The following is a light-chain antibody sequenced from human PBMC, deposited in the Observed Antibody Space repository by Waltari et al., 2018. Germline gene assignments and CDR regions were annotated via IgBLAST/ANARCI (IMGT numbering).Light chain of an antibody. CDR2: GGS. CDR1: QDISNY. CDR3: QKYYSALLT. J-gene: IGKJ4*01. Sequence: DIQLTQSPSSLSASVGERVIITCRASQDISNYLAWYEQKPGKVPKLLISGGSILQSGVPSRFSGSGSGTDFTLTISSLQPEDAATYYCQKYYSALLTFGGGTRVEIK. V-gene: IGKV1-27*01.